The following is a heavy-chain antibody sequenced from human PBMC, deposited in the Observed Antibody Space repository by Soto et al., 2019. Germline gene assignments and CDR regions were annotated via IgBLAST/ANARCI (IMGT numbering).Heavy chain of an antibody. J-gene: IGHJ6*02. D-gene: IGHD2-2*01. CDR1: GGSISSSNW. V-gene: IGHV4-4*02. CDR2: IYPSGST. Sequence: QVQLQESGPGLVKPSGTLSLTCAVSGGSISSSNWWSWVRQPPGKGLEWIGEIYPSGSTNYNPSLNILVTLSVAQPKSQSSMNVGTGTAADTAVYYCPRAVAAPDPNHDGYYYYAMDVWGQGTTVTVFS. CDR3: PRAVAAPDPNHDGYYYYAMDV.